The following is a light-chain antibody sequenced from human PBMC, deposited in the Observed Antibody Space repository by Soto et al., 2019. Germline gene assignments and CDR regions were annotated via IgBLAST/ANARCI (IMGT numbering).Light chain of an antibody. Sequence: EIVMTESPATLSVSPGERATLSCRASQSVSSNLVCYQQKPGQAPRLLIYGASIRATGIPARFSGSRSSTDVTLTISRLQFEDFAVYDCQQYNNWPPLTLGGGTKVESK. CDR2: GAS. V-gene: IGKV3-15*01. CDR1: QSVSSN. CDR3: QQYNNWPPLT. J-gene: IGKJ4*01.